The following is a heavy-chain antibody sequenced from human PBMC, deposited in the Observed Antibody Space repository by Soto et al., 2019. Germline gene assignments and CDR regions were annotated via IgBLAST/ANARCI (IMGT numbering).Heavy chain of an antibody. V-gene: IGHV1-58*02. CDR3: AAREYYDILTGYYDY. CDR1: GFTFTSSA. Sequence: ASVKVSCKDSGFTFTSSAMQWVRQARGQRLEWIGWIVVGSGNTNYAQKFQERVTITRDMSTSTAYMELSSLRSEDTAVYYCAAREYYDILTGYYDYWGQGTLVTVSS. J-gene: IGHJ4*02. CDR2: IVVGSGNT. D-gene: IGHD3-9*01.